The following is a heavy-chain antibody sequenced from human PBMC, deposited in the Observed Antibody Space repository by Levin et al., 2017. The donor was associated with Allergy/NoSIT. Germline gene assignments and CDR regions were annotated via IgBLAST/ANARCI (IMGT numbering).Heavy chain of an antibody. CDR2: ISAYNGNT. CDR3: ASNVDTAMVTKGHGMDV. Sequence: PSASVKVSCKASGYTFTSYGISWVRQAPGQGLEWMGWISAYNGNTNYAQKLQGRVTMTTDTSTSTAYMELRSLRSDDTAVYYCASNVDTAMVTKGHGMDVWGQGTTVTVSS. V-gene: IGHV1-18*01. J-gene: IGHJ6*02. D-gene: IGHD5-18*01. CDR1: GYTFTSYG.